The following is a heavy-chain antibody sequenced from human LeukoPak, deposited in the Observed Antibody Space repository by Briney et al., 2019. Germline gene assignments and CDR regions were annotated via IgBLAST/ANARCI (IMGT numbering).Heavy chain of an antibody. V-gene: IGHV1-18*01. CDR3: ARLYSGSFGGENWFDP. CDR2: ISTYNGNT. Sequence: ASVKVSCKASGYTFNIYGIIWVRQAPGQGLEWVGWISTYNGNTNYAPNIQGRVTMTTDTSTSTAYMELRSLRSDDTAVYYCARLYSGSFGGENWFDPWGQGTLVTVSS. J-gene: IGHJ5*02. D-gene: IGHD1-26*01. CDR1: GYTFNIYG.